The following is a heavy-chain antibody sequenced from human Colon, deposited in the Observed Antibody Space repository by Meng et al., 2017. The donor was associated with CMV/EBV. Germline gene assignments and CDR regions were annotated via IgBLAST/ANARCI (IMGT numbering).Heavy chain of an antibody. D-gene: IGHD3-3*01. V-gene: IGHV3-74*01. CDR3: ARGMLESRTDAFDV. CDR2: ISIQGSST. CDR1: GFSLSSYW. J-gene: IGHJ3*01. Sequence: GGSLRLSCAASGFSLSSYWMHWVRQAPGKGLVWVSRISIQGSSTSYADSVKGRFTISRDNAKNTLYLQMNSLRAEDTAVYYCARGMLESRTDAFDVWGQGTMVTVSS.